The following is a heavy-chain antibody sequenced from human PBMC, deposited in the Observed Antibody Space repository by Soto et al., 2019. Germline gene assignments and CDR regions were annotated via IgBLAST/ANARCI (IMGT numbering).Heavy chain of an antibody. CDR3: ARDHIVVVTANYYYGMDV. CDR2: IWYDGSNK. D-gene: IGHD2-21*02. CDR1: GFTFSSYG. J-gene: IGHJ6*02. Sequence: QVQLVESGGGVVQPGRSLRLSCAASGFTFSSYGMHWVRQAPGKGLEWVALIWYDGSNKYYADSVKGRFTISRDNSKNTLYLQMNSLRAEDTAVYYCARDHIVVVTANYYYGMDVWGQGTTVTVSS. V-gene: IGHV3-33*01.